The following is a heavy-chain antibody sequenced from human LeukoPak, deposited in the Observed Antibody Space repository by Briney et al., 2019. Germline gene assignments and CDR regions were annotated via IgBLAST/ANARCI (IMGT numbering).Heavy chain of an antibody. V-gene: IGHV1-69*02. CDR3: ARVSGGNSGNNWFDH. D-gene: IGHD4-23*01. CDR1: GGTFSSYT. CDR2: IIPILGIA. J-gene: IGHJ5*02. Sequence: SVKVSCKASGGTFSSYTISWVRQAPGQGLEWMGRIIPILGIANYAQKFQGRVTITADKSTSTAYMELSSLRSEDTAVYYCARVSGGNSGNNWFDHWGQGTLVTVSS.